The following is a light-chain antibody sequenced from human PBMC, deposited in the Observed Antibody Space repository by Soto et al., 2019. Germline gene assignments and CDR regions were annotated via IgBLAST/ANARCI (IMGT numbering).Light chain of an antibody. J-gene: IGLJ1*01. CDR1: SSDIGGYNY. CDR3: SSYTSSNTLV. V-gene: IGLV2-14*01. Sequence: QSVLTQPASVSGSPGQSITISCTGGSSDIGGYNYVSWFQQHPGKVPKLMIYEVTNRPSGVSNRFSGSKSGSTASLTISGLQAEDEADYYCSSYTSSNTLVFGIGTKVTVL. CDR2: EVT.